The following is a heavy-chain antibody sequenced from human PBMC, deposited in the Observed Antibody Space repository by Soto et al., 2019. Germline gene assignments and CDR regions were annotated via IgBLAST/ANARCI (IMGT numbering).Heavy chain of an antibody. J-gene: IGHJ6*02. Sequence: EVQLVESGGGLVQPGGSLRLSCEASGFTFRNYDMHWVRQGTGKGLEWVSGISAAGDPEYADSVEGRFTISRENAQNSFLLQMNSLRVGDTAVYYCARTDRDFYGLDVWGQGTTVIVSS. V-gene: IGHV3-13*05. CDR2: ISAAGDP. CDR1: GFTFRNYD. CDR3: ARTDRDFYGLDV.